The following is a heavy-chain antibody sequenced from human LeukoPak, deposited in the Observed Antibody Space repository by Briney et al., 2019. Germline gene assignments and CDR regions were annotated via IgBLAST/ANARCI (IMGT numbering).Heavy chain of an antibody. V-gene: IGHV3-30*04. CDR3: ARDYDTDVVVVVAAKSPPDY. CDR2: ISYDESNK. J-gene: IGHJ4*02. D-gene: IGHD2-15*01. CDR1: GFTFSSYA. Sequence: PGGSLRLSWAPSGFTFSSYAMHWVRQAPSNGLEWVAVISYDESNKYYAGSVKDRFTISRDNSKNTLYLQMNSLRAEDTAVYYCARDYDTDVVVVVAAKSPPDYWGQGTLVTVSS.